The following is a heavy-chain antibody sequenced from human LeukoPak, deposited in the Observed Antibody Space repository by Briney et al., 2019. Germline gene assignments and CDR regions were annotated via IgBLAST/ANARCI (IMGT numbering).Heavy chain of an antibody. J-gene: IGHJ3*02. D-gene: IGHD2-2*01. CDR3: ARVSSLTPDLDAFDI. CDR2: INPSGGST. V-gene: IGHV1-46*01. CDR1: GYTFTSYY. Sequence: VASVKVSCKASGYTFTSYYMHWVRQAPGQGLEWMGIINPSGGSTSYAQKFQGRVTMTRDTSTSTVYMELSSLSSEDTAVYYCARVSSLTPDLDAFDIWGQGTMVTVSS.